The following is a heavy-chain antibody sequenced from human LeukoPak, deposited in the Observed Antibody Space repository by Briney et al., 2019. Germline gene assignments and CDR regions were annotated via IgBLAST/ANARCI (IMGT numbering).Heavy chain of an antibody. CDR3: AKGWRYRLDM. J-gene: IGHJ4*02. D-gene: IGHD3-16*02. CDR1: GFTLSPSW. Sequence: GGSLRLSCTASGFTLSPSWMNWVRQAPGKGLVWVSRITSDGRNTVYADSVKGRFTISRDNARNTVYLQMTSLRPEDSAVYFCAKGWRYRLDMWGQGALVTVSS. V-gene: IGHV3-74*01. CDR2: ITSDGRNT.